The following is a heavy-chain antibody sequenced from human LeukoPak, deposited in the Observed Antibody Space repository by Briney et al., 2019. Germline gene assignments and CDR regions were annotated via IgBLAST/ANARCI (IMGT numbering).Heavy chain of an antibody. CDR2: INPNSGGT. V-gene: IGHV1-2*02. CDR3: ARDRARWGSKTFGY. Sequence: ASVKVSCKASGYTFTGYYMHWVRQAPGQGLEWMGLINPNSGGTNYAQKFQGRVTMTRDTSISTAYMELSRLRSDDTAVYYCARDRARWGSKTFGYWGQGTLVTVSS. CDR1: GYTFTGYY. J-gene: IGHJ4*02. D-gene: IGHD5-24*01.